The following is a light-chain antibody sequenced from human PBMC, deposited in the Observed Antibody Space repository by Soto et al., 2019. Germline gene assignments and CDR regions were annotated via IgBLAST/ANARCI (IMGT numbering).Light chain of an antibody. V-gene: IGKV3-15*01. J-gene: IGKJ2*03. CDR1: ESVSSN. Sequence: EIVMTQSPATLSVSPGERATLSCRASESVSSNLDWYQQTPGQAPRLLIYGASTRATGIPARFSGSGSGTEFTHTISSLQSEDFAVYYCKEYNNWPPVHSFGQGTKLEI. CDR3: KEYNNWPPVHS. CDR2: GAS.